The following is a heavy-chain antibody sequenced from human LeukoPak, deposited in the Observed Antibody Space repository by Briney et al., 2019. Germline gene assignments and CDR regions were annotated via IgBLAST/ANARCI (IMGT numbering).Heavy chain of an antibody. CDR3: AREGSDYVWGSYRYFDY. J-gene: IGHJ4*02. CDR1: GGSISSSSYY. D-gene: IGHD3-16*02. CDR2: IYYSGST. V-gene: IGHV4-39*07. Sequence: SETLSLTCTVSGGSISSSSYYWGWIRQPPGKGLEWIGSIYYSGSTYYNPSLKSRVTISVDTSKNQFSLKLSSVTAADTAVYYCAREGSDYVWGSYRYFDYWGQGTLVTVSS.